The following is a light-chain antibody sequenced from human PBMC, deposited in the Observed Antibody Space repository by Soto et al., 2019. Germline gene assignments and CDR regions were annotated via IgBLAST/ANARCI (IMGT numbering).Light chain of an antibody. CDR3: QQYNNWPPPYT. CDR1: QSVSSN. J-gene: IGKJ2*01. Sequence: EIVMTQSPATLSVSPGERATLSCRASQSVSSNLAWYQQKPGQAPRLLIYGASIRATGIPARFSGSGSGTEFTLTISSLQSEDFAVYYYQQYNNWPPPYTFGQGTKLEIK. V-gene: IGKV3D-15*01. CDR2: GAS.